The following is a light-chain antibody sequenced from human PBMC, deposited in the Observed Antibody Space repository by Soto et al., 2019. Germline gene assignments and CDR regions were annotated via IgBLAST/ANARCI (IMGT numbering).Light chain of an antibody. CDR1: SGSIGSNS. V-gene: IGLV6-57*01. CDR2: DDH. Sequence: NFMLTQPHSVSESPGKTVTISCTRSSGSIGSNSVQWYQQRPGSSPIIVIYDDHQRPSGVPDRFSGSIDTSSNSASLTISGLQTEDEADYYCHSFDTTDQVFGGGTKLTVL. J-gene: IGLJ3*02. CDR3: HSFDTTDQV.